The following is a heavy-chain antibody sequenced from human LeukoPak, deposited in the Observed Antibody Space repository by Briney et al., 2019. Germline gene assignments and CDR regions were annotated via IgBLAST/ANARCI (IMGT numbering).Heavy chain of an antibody. CDR1: GGSISSGGYY. D-gene: IGHD4-17*01. V-gene: IGHV4-30-2*01. Sequence: SETLSLTCTVSGGSISSGGYYWSWIRQPPGKGLEWIGYIYHSGSTYYNPSLKSRVTISVDRSKNQFSLKLSSVTAADTAVYYCARAGFYGDFDYWGQGTLVTVSS. J-gene: IGHJ4*02. CDR3: ARAGFYGDFDY. CDR2: IYHSGST.